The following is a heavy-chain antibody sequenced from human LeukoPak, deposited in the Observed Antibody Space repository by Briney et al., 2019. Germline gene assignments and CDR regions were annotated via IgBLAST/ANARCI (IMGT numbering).Heavy chain of an antibody. V-gene: IGHV1-69*04. Sequence: GASVKVSCKASGGTFSSYAISWVRQAPGQGLEWMGRIIPILGIANYAQKFQGRVTITADKSTSTAYMELSSLRSEDTAVYYCARDLTYYYDSSGYYDDDYWGQGTLVTVSS. CDR2: IIPILGIA. D-gene: IGHD3-22*01. CDR1: GGTFSSYA. CDR3: ARDLTYYYDSSGYYDDDY. J-gene: IGHJ4*02.